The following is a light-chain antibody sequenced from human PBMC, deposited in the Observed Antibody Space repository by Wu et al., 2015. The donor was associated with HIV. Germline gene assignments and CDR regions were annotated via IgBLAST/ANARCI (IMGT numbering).Light chain of an antibody. V-gene: IGKV3-20*01. J-gene: IGKJ4*01. CDR1: QSVTTY. CDR3: QQYHSSPET. Sequence: EIVLTQSPGTLSLSPGERATLSCRASQSVTTYLAWYQHKPGQAPRLLIYGASTKATGTPYRFFGSGSGTDFTLTITRLEPEDFAVYFCQQYHSSPETFGEGPRWR. CDR2: GAS.